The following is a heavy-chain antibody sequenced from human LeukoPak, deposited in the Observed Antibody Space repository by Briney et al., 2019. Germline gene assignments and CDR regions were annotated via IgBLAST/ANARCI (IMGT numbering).Heavy chain of an antibody. CDR2: ISGSGGST. J-gene: IGHJ4*02. CDR3: AKRGSSGYNYFDY. Sequence: GGSLRLSCAASGFTFSNYAMSWVRQAPGKGLEWASAISGSGGSTYYADSVKGRFTISRDNSKNTLYLQMNSLRAEDTAVYYCAKRGSSGYNYFDYWGQGTLVTVSS. D-gene: IGHD3-22*01. V-gene: IGHV3-23*01. CDR1: GFTFSNYA.